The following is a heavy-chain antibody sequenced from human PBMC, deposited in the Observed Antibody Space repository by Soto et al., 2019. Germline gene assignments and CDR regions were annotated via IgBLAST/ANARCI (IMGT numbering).Heavy chain of an antibody. CDR3: ARGAEDFWSGDGPLNYYYGMDV. CDR2: IYYSGST. Sequence: SETLSLTCTVSGGSISSGDYYWSWIRQPPGKGLEWIGYIYYSGSTYYNPSLKSRVTISVDTSKNQFSLKLSSVTAADTAVYYCARGAEDFWSGDGPLNYYYGMDVWGQGTTVTVSS. D-gene: IGHD3-3*01. V-gene: IGHV4-30-4*01. CDR1: GGSISSGDYY. J-gene: IGHJ6*02.